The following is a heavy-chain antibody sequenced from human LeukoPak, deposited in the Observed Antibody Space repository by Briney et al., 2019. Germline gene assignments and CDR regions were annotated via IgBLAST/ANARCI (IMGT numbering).Heavy chain of an antibody. CDR1: GFTFSTYI. V-gene: IGHV3-21*04. Sequence: GGSLRLSCAASGFTFSTYIMNWVRQAPGKGLEWVSSISSGSSYIFYADSVKGRFTISRDNAKNSLYLQMNSLRAEDTAVCYCAKLQSIVGATTIDYWGQGTLVTVSS. D-gene: IGHD1-26*01. CDR3: AKLQSIVGATTIDY. J-gene: IGHJ4*02. CDR2: ISSGSSYI.